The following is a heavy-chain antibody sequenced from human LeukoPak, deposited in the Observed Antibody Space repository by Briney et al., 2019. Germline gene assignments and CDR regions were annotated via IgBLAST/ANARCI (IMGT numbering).Heavy chain of an antibody. J-gene: IGHJ3*01. CDR3: ARAYSSSSGKNAFDV. CDR1: GGSIRTYY. Sequence: PSETLSLTCTVSGGSIRTYYWSLIRQPAGKGLEWIGRIYASGNTNYNPSLKSRVTMSLDTSKNQFSLRLTSVTAADTAVYYCARAYSSSSGKNAFDVWGQGTMVTVSS. D-gene: IGHD6-6*01. CDR2: IYASGNT. V-gene: IGHV4-4*07.